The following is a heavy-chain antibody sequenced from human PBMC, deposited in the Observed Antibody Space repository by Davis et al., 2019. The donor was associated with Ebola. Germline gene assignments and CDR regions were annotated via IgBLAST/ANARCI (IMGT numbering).Heavy chain of an antibody. V-gene: IGHV4-59*01. CDR1: GGSISSYY. Sequence: SETLSLTCTVSGGSISSYYWSWIRQPPGKGLEWIGYIYYSGSTNYNPPLKSRVTISVDTSKNQFSLKLSSVTAADTAVYYCARAVWGKGYYYGMDVWGQGTTVTVSS. D-gene: IGHD1-26*01. J-gene: IGHJ6*02. CDR2: IYYSGST. CDR3: ARAVWGKGYYYGMDV.